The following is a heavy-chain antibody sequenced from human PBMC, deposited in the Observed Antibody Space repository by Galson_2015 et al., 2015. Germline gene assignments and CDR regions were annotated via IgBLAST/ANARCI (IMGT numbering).Heavy chain of an antibody. J-gene: IGHJ4*02. CDR3: ARQGLDTAWSEDY. V-gene: IGHV5-51*01. CDR2: YPGDSDT. D-gene: IGHD6-19*01. Sequence: YPGDSDTRYRPSFQGQVTISVDKSISTAYLQWSSLKASDTAMYYCARQGLDTAWSEDYWGQGTLVTVSS.